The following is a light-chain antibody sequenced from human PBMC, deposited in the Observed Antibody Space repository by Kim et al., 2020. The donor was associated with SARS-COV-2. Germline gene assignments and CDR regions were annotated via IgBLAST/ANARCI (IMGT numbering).Light chain of an antibody. V-gene: IGKV3-15*01. Sequence: SPGERATLSCRARQSVSSNLAWYQQKPGQAPRLLIHGASTRAIGIPARFSGSGSGTEFTLIISSLQSEDFALYYCQQYNKWPPWTFGQGTKVDIK. CDR3: QQYNKWPPWT. CDR1: QSVSSN. J-gene: IGKJ1*01. CDR2: GAS.